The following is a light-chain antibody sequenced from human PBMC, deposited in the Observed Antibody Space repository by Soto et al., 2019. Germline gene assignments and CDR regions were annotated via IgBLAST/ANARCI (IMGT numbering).Light chain of an antibody. CDR2: GAS. J-gene: IGKJ3*01. CDR1: QSVSSSY. CDR3: HQYGSSPLP. Sequence: EIVLTQSPGTLSLSPGERATLSCRASQSVSSSYLAWYQQKPGQAPRLLIYGASRRATGIPDRFSGSGSGKDFTLTISRLEPEDFAVYYCHQYGSSPLPFGPGTKVDIK. V-gene: IGKV3-20*01.